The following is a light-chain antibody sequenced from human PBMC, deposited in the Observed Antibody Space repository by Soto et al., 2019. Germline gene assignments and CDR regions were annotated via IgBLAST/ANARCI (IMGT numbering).Light chain of an antibody. Sequence: DIQMTQSPPTLSASVGDTVNITCRASQSIAPWLAWFQQKPGQGPKLLMYKASTLESGVPSRFSGTGSGTEFTLTISSLPPDDFATYFCQQYDTYFPTFGQGTKLEIK. V-gene: IGKV1-5*03. CDR2: KAS. J-gene: IGKJ2*01. CDR3: QQYDTYFPT. CDR1: QSIAPW.